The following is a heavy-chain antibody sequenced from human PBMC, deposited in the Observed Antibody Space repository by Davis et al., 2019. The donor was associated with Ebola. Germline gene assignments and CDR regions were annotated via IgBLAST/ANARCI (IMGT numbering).Heavy chain of an antibody. CDR3: ASDGSGWTSSGI. Sequence: GGSLRLSCATSGFTFTYSGIHWVRQAPGKGLEWVAVISFDGSDTYYADSVKGRFTISRDNAKNSLYLQMNSLRDEDTAVYYCASDGSGWTSSGIWGQGTLVTVSS. CDR2: ISFDGSDT. J-gene: IGHJ4*02. V-gene: IGHV3-30*03. D-gene: IGHD6-19*01. CDR1: GFTFTYSG.